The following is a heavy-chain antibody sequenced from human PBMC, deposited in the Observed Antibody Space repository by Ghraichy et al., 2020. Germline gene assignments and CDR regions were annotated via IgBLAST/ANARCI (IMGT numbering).Heavy chain of an antibody. Sequence: GGSLRLSCAASGFTFSSYAMSWVRQAPGKGLEWVSAISGSGGSTYYADSVKGRFTISRDNSKNTLYLQMNSLRAEDTAVYYCAKDQPPPVAGRMGIPVDDAFDIWGQGTMVTVSS. V-gene: IGHV3-23*01. CDR2: ISGSGGST. J-gene: IGHJ3*02. CDR1: GFTFSSYA. CDR3: AKDQPPPVAGRMGIPVDDAFDI. D-gene: IGHD6-19*01.